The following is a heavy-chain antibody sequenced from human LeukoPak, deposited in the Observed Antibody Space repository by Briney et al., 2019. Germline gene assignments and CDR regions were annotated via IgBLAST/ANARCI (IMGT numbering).Heavy chain of an antibody. CDR3: ARDRRGITGTEWFDP. Sequence: PGGSLRLSCEGFGFTFGDYGMSWVRQAPGKGPEWVAGISWNSDSTGYPDSVKGRFTISRDNAKNSLYLQMNSLRVEDTALYYCARDRRGITGTEWFDPWGQGTLVTVSS. D-gene: IGHD1-20*01. J-gene: IGHJ5*02. CDR2: ISWNSDST. V-gene: IGHV3-20*04. CDR1: GFTFGDYG.